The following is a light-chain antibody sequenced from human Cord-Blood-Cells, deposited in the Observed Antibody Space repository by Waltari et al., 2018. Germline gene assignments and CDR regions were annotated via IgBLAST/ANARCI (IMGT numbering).Light chain of an antibody. J-gene: IGLJ1*01. Sequence: QSSLTQPASVSGSPAQSITISCTGTSSDVGSYNLVSWYQQHPGKAPKLMIYEGSKRPSGVSNRFSGSKSGNTASLTISGLQAEDEADYYCCSYAGSSTFYVFGTGTKVTVL. CDR3: CSYAGSSTFYV. CDR1: SSDVGSYNL. V-gene: IGLV2-23*03. CDR2: EGS.